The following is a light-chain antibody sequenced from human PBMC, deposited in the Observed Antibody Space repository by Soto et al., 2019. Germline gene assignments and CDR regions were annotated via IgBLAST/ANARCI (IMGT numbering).Light chain of an antibody. V-gene: IGKV4-1*01. Sequence: DIVMTQSPDSLAVSLGERATINCKSSQNVLYSSNNKNYLAWYQQKPGQPPKLLIYWASTRESGVPDRFSGSGSGTDFTLTISSLQAEDVAVYYCQQSYSTPTFGPGTKVEIK. CDR2: WAS. CDR1: QNVLYSSNNKNY. J-gene: IGKJ3*01. CDR3: QQSYSTPT.